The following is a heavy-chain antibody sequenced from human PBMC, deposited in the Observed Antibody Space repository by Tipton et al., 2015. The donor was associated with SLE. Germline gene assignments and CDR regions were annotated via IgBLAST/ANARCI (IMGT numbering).Heavy chain of an antibody. Sequence: TLSLTCTVSGGSISSSSYYWGWIRQPPGKGLEWIGSIYYSGSIYYNPSLKSRVTISVDTSKNQFSLKLSSVSAADTAVYYCAGLQQLVGFDPWGQGTLVTVSS. J-gene: IGHJ5*02. CDR1: GGSISSSSYY. CDR2: IYYSGSI. V-gene: IGHV4-39*07. D-gene: IGHD6-13*01. CDR3: AGLQQLVGFDP.